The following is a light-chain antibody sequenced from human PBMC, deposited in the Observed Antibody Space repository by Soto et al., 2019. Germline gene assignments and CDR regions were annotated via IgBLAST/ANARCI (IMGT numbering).Light chain of an antibody. Sequence: EVVLTQAPATLSLSPGEIATLSCSASQNVGTFLAWYQLKPGQPPRLLIYAASNRATGIPARFSGSGSGTDFTLTISSLEPEDFAVYYCKQRTSPINFGQGTRLEIK. V-gene: IGKV3-11*01. J-gene: IGKJ5*01. CDR1: QNVGTF. CDR3: KQRTSPIN. CDR2: AAS.